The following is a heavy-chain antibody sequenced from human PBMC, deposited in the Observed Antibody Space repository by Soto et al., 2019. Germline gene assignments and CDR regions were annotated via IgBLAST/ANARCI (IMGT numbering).Heavy chain of an antibody. D-gene: IGHD6-13*01. V-gene: IGHV4-59*06. CDR1: GGSISSYY. CDR3: ARVFSDSSSFFDP. Sequence: PSETLSLTCTVSGGSISSYYWSWIRQHPGKGLEWIGYIYYSGSTYYNPSLKSRVTISVDTSKNQFSLKLSSVTAADTAVYYCARVFSDSSSFFDPWGQGTLVTVSS. J-gene: IGHJ5*02. CDR2: IYYSGST.